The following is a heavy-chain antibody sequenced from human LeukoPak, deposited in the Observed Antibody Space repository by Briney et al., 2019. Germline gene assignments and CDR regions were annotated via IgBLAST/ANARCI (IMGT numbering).Heavy chain of an antibody. Sequence: SGGSLRLSCAASGFGFGYYDMHWVRQAPGKGPECVSAISSSGRTTYYADSVKGRFTVSRDNSNNTLYLQMGGLKPEDMAVYYCARFVSSGPLWGQGTMVTVSS. J-gene: IGHJ3*01. D-gene: IGHD3-22*01. CDR1: GFGFGYYD. CDR2: ISSSGRTT. CDR3: ARFVSSGPL. V-gene: IGHV3-64*02.